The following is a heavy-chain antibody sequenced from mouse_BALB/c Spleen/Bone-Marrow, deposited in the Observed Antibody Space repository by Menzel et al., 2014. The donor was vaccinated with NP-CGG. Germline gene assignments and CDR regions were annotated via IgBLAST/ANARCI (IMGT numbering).Heavy chain of an antibody. D-gene: IGHD4-1*01. CDR2: INPDSSTI. V-gene: IGHV4-1*02. J-gene: IGHJ3*01. Sequence: EVNLVESGGGLVQPGGSLKLSCAASGFDFSRYWMSWVRQAPGKGLEWIGEINPDSSTINYTPSLKDKFIISRDNAKNTLYLQMSKVRSEDTALYYCAPNWDRGFAYWGQGTLVTASA. CDR3: APNWDRGFAY. CDR1: GFDFSRYW.